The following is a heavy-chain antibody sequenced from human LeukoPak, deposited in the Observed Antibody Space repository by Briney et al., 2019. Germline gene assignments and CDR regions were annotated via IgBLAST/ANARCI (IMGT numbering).Heavy chain of an antibody. J-gene: IGHJ5*02. V-gene: IGHV4-4*02. D-gene: IGHD3-22*01. CDR3: VRKLGDSSGYYSP. CDR2: IYHGGST. CDR1: GGSISRSNW. Sequence: PSGTLSLTCAVSGGSISRSNWWSWVRQPPGKGLEWIGEIYHGGSTNYNPSLKSRVTISVDKSKNQFSLKLTSVTAADTAVYYCVRKLGDSSGYYSPWGQGTLVTVSS.